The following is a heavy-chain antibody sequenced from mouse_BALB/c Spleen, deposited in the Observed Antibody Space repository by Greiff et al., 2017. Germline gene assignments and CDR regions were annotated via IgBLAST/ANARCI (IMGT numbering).Heavy chain of an antibody. CDR3: ASREGGY. J-gene: IGHJ4*01. CDR2: ISSGGSYT. CDR1: GFTFSSYA. V-gene: IGHV5-9-3*01. Sequence: EVQGVESGGGLVKPGGSLKLSCAASGFTFSSYAMSWVRQTPEKRLEWVATISSGGSYTYYPDSVKGRFTISRDNAKNTLYLQMSSLRSEDTAMYYCASREGGYWGQGTSVTVSS.